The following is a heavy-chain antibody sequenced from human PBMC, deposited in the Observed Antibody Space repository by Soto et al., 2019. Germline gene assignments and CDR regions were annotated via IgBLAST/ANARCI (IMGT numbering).Heavy chain of an antibody. CDR1: GGSISSGGYY. J-gene: IGHJ5*02. Sequence: SETLSLTCTVSGGSISSGGYYWSWIRQHPGKGLEWIGYIYYSGSTYYNPSLKSRVTISVDTSKNQFSLKLSSVPAADTAVYYCARSRPQNWFYPWGQGTLVTVSS. V-gene: IGHV4-31*03. CDR2: IYYSGST. D-gene: IGHD6-13*01. CDR3: ARSRPQNWFYP.